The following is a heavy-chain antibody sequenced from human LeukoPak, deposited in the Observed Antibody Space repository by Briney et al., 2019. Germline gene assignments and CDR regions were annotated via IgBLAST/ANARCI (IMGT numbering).Heavy chain of an antibody. CDR1: GFTFSTFA. V-gene: IGHV3-23*01. Sequence: PGGSLRLSCAASGFTFSTFAMLWVRQPRGKGLEWVSAISGSGGSTYYADSVKGRFTISRDNSKNTLYLQMISLRAEDTAVYYCAIYSITLFGVVVPDWGQGTLVTVSS. J-gene: IGHJ4*02. CDR3: AIYSITLFGVVVPD. D-gene: IGHD3-3*01. CDR2: ISGSGGST.